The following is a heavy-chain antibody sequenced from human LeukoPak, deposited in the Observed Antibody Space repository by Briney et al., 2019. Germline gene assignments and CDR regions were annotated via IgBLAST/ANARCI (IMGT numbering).Heavy chain of an antibody. J-gene: IGHJ6*03. D-gene: IGHD3-10*01. CDR1: GGSISNYC. V-gene: IGHV4-59*08. CDR3: ARLSVTYFSAVYYYYYYMDV. CDR2: INYSGSP. Sequence: SETLSLTCTVSGGSISNYCWSWIRQPPGKGLEWIGYINYSGSPNYNPSLKSRVTISLDTSKNQFSLRLSSVTAADTAVYYCARLSVTYFSAVYYYYYYMDVWGKGTTVTVSS.